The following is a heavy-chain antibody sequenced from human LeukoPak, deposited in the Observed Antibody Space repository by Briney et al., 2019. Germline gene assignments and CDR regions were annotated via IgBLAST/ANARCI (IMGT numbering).Heavy chain of an antibody. CDR2: IYYTGVT. D-gene: IGHD3-10*01. J-gene: IGHJ4*02. Sequence: SETLSLTCTVSGGSIGTYYWTWIRQPPGKGLEWIGYIYYTGVTNYNPSLKSRVTISADTSKNQFSLRLTSVTAADTAMYYCARAYDSGSCGLYYFDYWGQGMFVTVSS. V-gene: IGHV4-59*01. CDR3: ARAYDSGSCGLYYFDY. CDR1: GGSIGTYY.